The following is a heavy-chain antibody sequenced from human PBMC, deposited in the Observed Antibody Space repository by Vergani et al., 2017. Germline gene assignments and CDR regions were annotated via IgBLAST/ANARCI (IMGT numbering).Heavy chain of an antibody. CDR2: IIPIFGTA. J-gene: IGHJ6*03. CDR1: GGTFSSYA. Sequence: QVQLVQSGAEVKKPGSLVKVSCKASGGTFSSYAISWVRQAPGQGLEWMGGIIPIFGTANYAQKFQDRVTITADESTSTGYMELSSLRSEDTAVYYCARDRLDFWSAYYSYYQNMDVWGKGTTVTVSS. CDR3: ARDRLDFWSAYYSYYQNMDV. V-gene: IGHV1-69*01. D-gene: IGHD3-3*01.